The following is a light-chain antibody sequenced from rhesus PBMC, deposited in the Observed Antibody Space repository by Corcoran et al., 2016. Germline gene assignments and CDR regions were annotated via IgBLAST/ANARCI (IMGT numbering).Light chain of an antibody. Sequence: DIQMTQSPSSLSASVGDRVTITCRASQGITNDLAWYQQKPGETPKLLIYEASSLQSGIPSRFSGSGYGTDFTLTISILQSEDFATYYCQHYYSTPRTFGGGTKVELK. J-gene: IGKJ4*01. CDR2: EAS. CDR3: QHYYSTPRT. CDR1: QGITND. V-gene: IGKV1-25*01.